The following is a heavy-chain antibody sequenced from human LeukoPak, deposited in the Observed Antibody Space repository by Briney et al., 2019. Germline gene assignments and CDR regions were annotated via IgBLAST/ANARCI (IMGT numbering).Heavy chain of an antibody. V-gene: IGHV2-5*01. J-gene: IGHJ4*02. CDR2: IYWNDDK. CDR1: GFSLTTSGVG. CDR3: AHTLLARFYGDYLQYYFDY. Sequence: SGPTLVNPTQTLTLACTFSGFSLTTSGVGVGWIRQPPGKALEWLALIYWNDDKRYSPSLKSRLTITKDTSKNQVVLTMTNIDPVDTATYYCAHTLLARFYGDYLQYYFDYWGQGTLVTVSS. D-gene: IGHD4-17*01.